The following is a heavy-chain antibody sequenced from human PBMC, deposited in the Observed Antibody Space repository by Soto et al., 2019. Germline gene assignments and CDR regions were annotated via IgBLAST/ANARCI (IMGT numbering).Heavy chain of an antibody. CDR1: GFTFSSYA. V-gene: IGHV3-23*01. J-gene: IGHJ4*02. CDR3: AKRRGAGGHFDY. Sequence: DVQLLESGGGLVQPEGSLRLSCAASGFTFSSYAMGWVRQGPGKGLEWVAVVSIGGSTHYADPVRGRFTISRDNSKNTLSLQMKSLTAEDTAVYFCAKRRGAGGHFDYWGQGALVTVSS. D-gene: IGHD2-15*01. CDR2: VSIGGST.